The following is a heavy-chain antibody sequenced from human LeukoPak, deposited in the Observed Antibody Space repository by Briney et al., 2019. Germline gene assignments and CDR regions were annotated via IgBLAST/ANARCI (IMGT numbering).Heavy chain of an antibody. J-gene: IGHJ3*02. D-gene: IGHD1-26*01. Sequence: ASVKVSCKASGYTFSSYGISWVRQAPGQGLEWMGRIIPIFGTANYAQRFQGRVTITTDESTSTAYMELSSLRSEDTAVYYCARPPLYSGSYDANAFDIWGQGTMVTVSS. CDR1: GYTFSSYG. CDR3: ARPPLYSGSYDANAFDI. V-gene: IGHV1-69*05. CDR2: IIPIFGTA.